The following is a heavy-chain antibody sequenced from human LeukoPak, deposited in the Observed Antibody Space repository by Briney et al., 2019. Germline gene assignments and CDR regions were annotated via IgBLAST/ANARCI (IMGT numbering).Heavy chain of an antibody. J-gene: IGHJ6*02. CDR3: ARDREPNDYGDYYYYYGMDV. Sequence: GGSLRLSCGASGFTFSDYWLSWVRQAPGKGLEWVSVIYSGGSTYYADSVKGRFTISRDNSKNTLYLQMNSLRAEDTAVYYCARDREPNDYGDYYYYYGMDVWGQGTTVTASS. D-gene: IGHD4-17*01. CDR2: IYSGGST. V-gene: IGHV3-66*01. CDR1: GFTFSDYW.